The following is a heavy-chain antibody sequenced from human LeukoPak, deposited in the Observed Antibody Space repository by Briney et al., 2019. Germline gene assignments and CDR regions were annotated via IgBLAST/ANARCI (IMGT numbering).Heavy chain of an antibody. D-gene: IGHD5-24*01. CDR1: GGSISSYY. Sequence: SETLSLTCTASGGSISSYYWSWIRQPPGQGLEWIGYIYYSGSTNYSPSPTRRVTISVDTSKYQFSLKLISVTTADTAVYYCVRTTTMPISYFDCWGQAGLLAVSS. CDR2: IYYSGST. J-gene: IGHJ4*02. V-gene: IGHV4-59*01. CDR3: VRTTTMPISYFDC.